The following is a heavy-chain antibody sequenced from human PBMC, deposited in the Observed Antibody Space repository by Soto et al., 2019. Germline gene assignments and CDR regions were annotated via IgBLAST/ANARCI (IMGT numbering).Heavy chain of an antibody. V-gene: IGHV1-2*04. CDR1: GYTFTGYY. CDR2: INPNSGDT. CDR3: ATGKSGSQTWTSFGF. Sequence: QVQLVQSGAEVKRPGASVKVSCKASGYTFTGYYMHWVRQAPGQGLEWMGWINPNSGDTNYGQKFQGWVTMTRDTSISTAYMEMSRLKSDDTAVYYCATGKSGSQTWTSFGFWGQGTLVTVSS. D-gene: IGHD1-26*01. J-gene: IGHJ4*02.